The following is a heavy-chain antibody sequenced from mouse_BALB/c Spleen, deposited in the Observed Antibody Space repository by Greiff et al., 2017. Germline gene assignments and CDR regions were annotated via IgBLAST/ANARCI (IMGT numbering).Heavy chain of an antibody. CDR1: GYTFTSYW. CDR3: ARGATGPWFAY. Sequence: EVQLVESGTVLARPGASVKMSCKASGYTFTSYWMHWVKQRPGQGLEWIGAIYPGNSDTSYNQKFKGKAKLTAVTSTSTAYMELSSLTNEDSAVYYCARGATGPWFAYWGQGTLVTVSA. J-gene: IGHJ3*01. CDR2: IYPGNSDT. D-gene: IGHD3-1*01. V-gene: IGHV1-5*01.